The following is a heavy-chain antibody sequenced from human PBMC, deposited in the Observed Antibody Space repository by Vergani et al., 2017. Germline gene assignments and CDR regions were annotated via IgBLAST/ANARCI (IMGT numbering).Heavy chain of an antibody. CDR2: ISYDGSNK. CDR3: ARDPVRYDFWSGYRPRDWYFDL. V-gene: IGHV3-30*04. Sequence: QVQLVESGGGVVQPGRSLRLSCAASGFTFSSYAMHWVRQAPGKGLEWVAVISYDGSNKYYADSVKGRFTISRDNSKNTLYLQMNSLRAEDTALYYCARDPVRYDFWSGYRPRDWYFDLWGHGTLVTVSS. CDR1: GFTFSSYA. D-gene: IGHD3-3*01. J-gene: IGHJ2*01.